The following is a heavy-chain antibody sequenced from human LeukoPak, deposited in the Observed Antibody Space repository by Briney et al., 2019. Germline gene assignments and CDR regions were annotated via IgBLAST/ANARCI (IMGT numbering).Heavy chain of an antibody. J-gene: IGHJ4*02. D-gene: IGHD6-19*01. CDR3: ARDEEGSSGWYGPFDY. Sequence: PGGSLRLSCAASGFTFSSHGMSWVRQAPGKGLEWVANIKQDGTEKYYVDSVKGRFTISRDNAKNSLYLQMNSLRAEDTALYYCARDEEGSSGWYGPFDYWGQGTLVTVSS. CDR1: GFTFSSHG. CDR2: IKQDGTEK. V-gene: IGHV3-7*03.